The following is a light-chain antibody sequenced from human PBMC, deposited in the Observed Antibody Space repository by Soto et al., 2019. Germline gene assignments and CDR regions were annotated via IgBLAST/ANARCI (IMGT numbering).Light chain of an antibody. V-gene: IGLV2-14*01. CDR3: SSYTSSSPPYS. CDR2: EVS. Sequence: QSVLSQPASVSGSPGQSTTISSTGTSSEVGGYNYVSWYQQHPGKAPKLKIYEVSNRPIGVSNRFSGSKSGNTASLTISGLPAEDGADYYCSSYTSSSPPYSFGTGTKVTVL. CDR1: SSEVGGYNY. J-gene: IGLJ1*01.